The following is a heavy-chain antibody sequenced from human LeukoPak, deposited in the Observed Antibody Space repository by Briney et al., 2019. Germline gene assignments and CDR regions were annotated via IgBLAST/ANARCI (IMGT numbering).Heavy chain of an antibody. CDR3: ATSYCTNGVCSYYYYYMDV. Sequence: GGSLRLSCAASGFTFSSYAMHWVRQAPGKGLEWVAVISYDGSNKYYADSVKGRFTTSRDNSKNTLYLQMNSLRAEDTAVYYCATSYCTNGVCSYYYYYMDVWGKGTTVTVPS. D-gene: IGHD2-8*01. V-gene: IGHV3-30*04. CDR1: GFTFSSYA. J-gene: IGHJ6*03. CDR2: ISYDGSNK.